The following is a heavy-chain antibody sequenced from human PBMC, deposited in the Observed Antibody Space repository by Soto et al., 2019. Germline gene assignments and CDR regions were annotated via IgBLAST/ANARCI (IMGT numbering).Heavy chain of an antibody. CDR3: ARGRMGPYYFDY. D-gene: IGHD2-8*01. V-gene: IGHV6-1*01. CDR1: GDSVSSNSAA. CDR2: TYYRSKWYN. Sequence: SQTLSLTCVISGDSVSSNSAAWNWIRQSPSRGLEWLGRTYYRSKWYNDYEVSVRSRITVNPDTSKNQFSLQLNSVTPEDTAVYYCARGRMGPYYFDYWGQGTLVTVSS. J-gene: IGHJ4*02.